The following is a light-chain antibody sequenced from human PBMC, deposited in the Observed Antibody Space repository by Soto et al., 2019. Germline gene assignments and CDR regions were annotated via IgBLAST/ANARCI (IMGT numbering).Light chain of an antibody. CDR3: QHTRT. J-gene: IGKJ1*01. CDR1: QNINNW. V-gene: IGKV1-5*01. Sequence: DFKMTQSPSTLSASVGDRVAITCRASQNINNWVAWYQQKPGKAPKFLIYDASTLQRGVPSRFSGSGFWTEFSLTISSLQPDDFGSYYCQHTRTFGQGTKVEIK. CDR2: DAS.